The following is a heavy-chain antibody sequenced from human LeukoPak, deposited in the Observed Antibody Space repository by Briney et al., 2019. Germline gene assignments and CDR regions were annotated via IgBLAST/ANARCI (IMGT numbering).Heavy chain of an antibody. V-gene: IGHV4-59*01. D-gene: IGHD3-10*01. Sequence: SETLSLTCTVSGGSISSYYWSWIRQPPGKGLEWIGYIYYSGSTNYNPSLKSRVTISVDTSKNQFSLKLSSVTAADTAVYYCARVKATLGGAKPSGIEIDAFDIWGQGTMVTVSS. J-gene: IGHJ3*02. CDR2: IYYSGST. CDR3: ARVKATLGGAKPSGIEIDAFDI. CDR1: GGSISSYY.